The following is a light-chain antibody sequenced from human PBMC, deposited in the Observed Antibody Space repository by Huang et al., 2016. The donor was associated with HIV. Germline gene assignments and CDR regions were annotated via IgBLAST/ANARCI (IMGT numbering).Light chain of an antibody. J-gene: IGKJ1*01. V-gene: IGKV1-5*03. CDR1: QRISTW. CDR2: KAS. CDR3: QHQWT. Sequence: DIQVTQSPSTLSAFVGDRVNITCRTSQRISTWLAWYQQRPGKAPNLLISKASNLETWVPSSFSGNGSGTEFTLTINGLQPDDLATYYCQHQWTFGQGTKLEIK.